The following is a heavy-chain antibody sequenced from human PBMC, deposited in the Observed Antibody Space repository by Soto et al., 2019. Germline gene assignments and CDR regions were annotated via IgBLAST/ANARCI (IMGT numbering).Heavy chain of an antibody. V-gene: IGHV3-33*01. J-gene: IGHJ4*02. Sequence: QVQLVESGGGVVQPGRSLRLSCATSGFTFSNYGMRWVRQAPGKGLEWVAVTRHDGTNKYYADSVKGRFTISRDNSKNTVHLQMNILRGEDTAVYYCARDLSGPLDYWGQGTLVTVSS. CDR1: GFTFSNYG. CDR3: ARDLSGPLDY. CDR2: TRHDGTNK.